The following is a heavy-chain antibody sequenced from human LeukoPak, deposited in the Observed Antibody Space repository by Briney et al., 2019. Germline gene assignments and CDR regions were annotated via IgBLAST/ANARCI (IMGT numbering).Heavy chain of an antibody. Sequence: ASVKVSCKAAGYTFTRYYMHWVRQAPGQGLEWMGRINPNSGGTNYAHKFQGRVTLTTDAPIHTAYIQLSKLTSVATPAHYCARDRVRIVATIWIWFDLWGQRTLVTVSS. D-gene: IGHD5-12*01. CDR2: INPNSGGT. V-gene: IGHV1-2*06. CDR1: GYTFTRYY. J-gene: IGHJ5*02. CDR3: ARDRVRIVATIWIWFDL.